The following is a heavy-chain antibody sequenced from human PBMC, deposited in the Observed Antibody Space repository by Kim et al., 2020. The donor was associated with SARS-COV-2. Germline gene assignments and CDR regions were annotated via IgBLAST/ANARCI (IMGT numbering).Heavy chain of an antibody. V-gene: IGHV3-15*01. CDR3: TTDWGRITMIVVVDY. D-gene: IGHD3-22*01. Sequence: GGSLRLSCAASGFTFSNAWMSWVRQAPGKGLEWVGRIKSKTDGGTTDYAAPVKGRFTISRDDSKNTLYLQMNSLKTEDTAVYYCTTDWGRITMIVVVDYWGQGTLVTVSS. J-gene: IGHJ4*02. CDR1: GFTFSNAW. CDR2: IKSKTDGGTT.